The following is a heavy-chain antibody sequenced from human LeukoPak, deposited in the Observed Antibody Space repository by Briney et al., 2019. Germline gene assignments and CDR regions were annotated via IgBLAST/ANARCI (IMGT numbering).Heavy chain of an antibody. CDR2: ISTSSSHI. CDR3: ARDENRNDKPFDL. CDR1: GFTFSFYM. V-gene: IGHV3-21*01. J-gene: IGHJ4*02. Sequence: GGSLRLSCTASGFTFSFYMMNWVRQAPGKGLEWVSSISTSSSHIYYADSLRGRFTVSRDNAKSSLYLQMNNLTAEDTAVYYCARDENRNDKPFDLWGQGTLVTVSS. D-gene: IGHD1-1*01.